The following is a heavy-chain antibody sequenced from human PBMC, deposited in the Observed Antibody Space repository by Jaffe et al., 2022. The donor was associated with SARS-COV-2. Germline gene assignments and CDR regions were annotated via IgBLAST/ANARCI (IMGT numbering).Heavy chain of an antibody. Sequence: QVQLVESGGGVVQPGRSLRLSCAASGFTFSSYGMHWVRQAPGKGLEWVAVIWYDGSNKYYADSVKGRFTISRDNSKNTLYLQMNSLRAEDTAVYYCARVDCSGGSCYYWYFDLWGRGTLVTVSS. J-gene: IGHJ2*01. D-gene: IGHD2-15*01. CDR2: IWYDGSNK. CDR3: ARVDCSGGSCYYWYFDL. V-gene: IGHV3-33*01. CDR1: GFTFSSYG.